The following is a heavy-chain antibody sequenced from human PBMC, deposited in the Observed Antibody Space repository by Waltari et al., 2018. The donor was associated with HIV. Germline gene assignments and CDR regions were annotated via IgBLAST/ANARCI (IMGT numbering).Heavy chain of an antibody. CDR3: ATDRSIVGANPYYYYGMDV. Sequence: EVQLVQSGAEVKKPGATVKISCKVSGYTFTDYYMHWVQQAPGKGLEWMGLVDPEDGETIDAEKFQGRGTITADTSTDTAYMELSSLRSEDTAVYYCATDRSIVGANPYYYYGMDVWGQGTTVTVSS. V-gene: IGHV1-69-2*01. CDR2: VDPEDGET. J-gene: IGHJ6*02. CDR1: GYTFTDYY. D-gene: IGHD1-26*01.